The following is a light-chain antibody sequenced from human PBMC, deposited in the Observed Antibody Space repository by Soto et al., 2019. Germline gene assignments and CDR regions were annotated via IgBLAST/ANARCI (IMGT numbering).Light chain of an antibody. Sequence: QSVLTQSPSASASLGASVKLTCTLSSGHSSYAIAWHQPEAEKGPRYLMKLTGDGSHSKGDGIPDRFSGSSSGAERYLTIDSLQSEDEAYYYCQTWGAGTHVVFGGGTKLTVL. V-gene: IGLV4-69*01. CDR3: QTWGAGTHVV. J-gene: IGLJ2*01. CDR2: LTGDGSH. CDR1: SGHSSYA.